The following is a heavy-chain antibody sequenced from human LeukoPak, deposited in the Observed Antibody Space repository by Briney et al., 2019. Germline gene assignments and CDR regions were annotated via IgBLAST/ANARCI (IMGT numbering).Heavy chain of an antibody. V-gene: IGHV3-30*18. CDR1: GFTFSSYG. CDR2: ISYDGSNK. D-gene: IGHD3-22*01. CDR3: AKDAKITMIVGYFDY. Sequence: GRSLRLSCAASGFTFSSYGMHWVRQAPGKGLEGVAVISYDGSNKYYADSVKGRFTISRDNSKNTLYLQMNSLRAEDTAVYYCAKDAKITMIVGYFDYWGQGTLVTVSS. J-gene: IGHJ4*02.